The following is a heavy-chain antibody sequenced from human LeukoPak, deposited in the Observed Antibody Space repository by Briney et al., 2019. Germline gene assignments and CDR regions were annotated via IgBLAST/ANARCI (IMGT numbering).Heavy chain of an antibody. Sequence: SGTLSLTCAVSGGSISSSNWWSWVRQPPGKGLEWIGEIYHSGSTNYNPSLKSRVTISVDKSKNQFSLKLSSVTAADTAVYYCARDQSGSYGEIGSWGQGTLVTVSS. V-gene: IGHV4-4*02. CDR2: IYHSGST. CDR3: ARDQSGSYGEIGS. J-gene: IGHJ4*02. D-gene: IGHD1-26*01. CDR1: GGSISSSNW.